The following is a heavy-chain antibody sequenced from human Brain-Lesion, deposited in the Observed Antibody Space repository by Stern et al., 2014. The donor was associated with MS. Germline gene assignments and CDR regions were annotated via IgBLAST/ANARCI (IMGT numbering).Heavy chain of an antibody. CDR2: IKPSGSA. Sequence: QVQLVESGPGLVKPSQTLSLTCTVSGGSISSGSDYWSWPRQPLGKGLEWIGRIKPSGSAFYNHSLKRPVTISTHTSHNHFSPELTSATAADTAIYYCASGYRIFDYWGQGILVTVSS. V-gene: IGHV4-61*02. CDR3: ASGYRIFDY. D-gene: IGHD5-18*01. CDR1: GGSISSGSDY. J-gene: IGHJ4*02.